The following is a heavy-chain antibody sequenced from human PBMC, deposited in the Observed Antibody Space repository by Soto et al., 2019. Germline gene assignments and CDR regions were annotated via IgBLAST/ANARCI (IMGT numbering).Heavy chain of an antibody. CDR3: ARHFRRYCSSTSCYDWFDP. Sequence: SETLSLTCTVSGGSISSSSYYWGWIRQPPGKELEWIGSIFYSGSTYDNPSLKSRVTVSVDTSKNQFSLKLSSVTAADTAVYYCARHFRRYCSSTSCYDWFDPWGQGTLVTVSS. CDR1: GGSISSSSYY. J-gene: IGHJ5*02. D-gene: IGHD2-2*01. V-gene: IGHV4-39*01. CDR2: IFYSGST.